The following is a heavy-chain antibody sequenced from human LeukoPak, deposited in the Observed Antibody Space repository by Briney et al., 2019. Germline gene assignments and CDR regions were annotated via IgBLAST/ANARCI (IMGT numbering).Heavy chain of an antibody. J-gene: IGHJ5*02. CDR2: IYYSGST. CDR1: GGSISSGGYY. CDR3: ARDHYYDSSGYFRQAWFDP. Sequence: SETLSLTCTVSGGSISSGGYYWSWIPQHPGKGLEWIGYIYYSGSTYYNPSLKSRVTISVDTSKNQFSLKLSSVTAADTAVYYCARDHYYDSSGYFRQAWFDPWGQGTLVTVSS. V-gene: IGHV4-31*03. D-gene: IGHD3-22*01.